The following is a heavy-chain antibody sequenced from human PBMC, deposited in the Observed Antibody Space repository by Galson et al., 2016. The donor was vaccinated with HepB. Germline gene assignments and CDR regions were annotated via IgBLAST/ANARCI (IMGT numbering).Heavy chain of an antibody. V-gene: IGHV3-33*01. CDR2: IWSDGSNK. D-gene: IGHD5-24*01. Sequence: SLRLSCAVSGITFSNYGIHWLRQAPGKGLEWVAVIWSDGSNKHSADSVKGRFTTSRDSSKNTLYLQMNSLRVEDTAAHYCAGGTGMANGDFEHWGQGTLVTVSS. CDR3: AGGTGMANGDFEH. J-gene: IGHJ4*02. CDR1: GITFSNYG.